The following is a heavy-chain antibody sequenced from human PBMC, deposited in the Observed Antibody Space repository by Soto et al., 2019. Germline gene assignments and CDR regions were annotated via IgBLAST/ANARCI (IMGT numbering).Heavy chain of an antibody. CDR1: GASSSNYY. D-gene: IGHD2-8*02. V-gene: IGHV4-34*01. Sequence: PSETLSLTCAFYGASSSNYYWSWIRQSPGKGLGWIGEINHSGSTNYNPSPKSRVTISVDTSKNQFSLKLTSVTAADTAVYYCARDKITGLFDYWGQGTLVTVSS. CDR2: INHSGST. CDR3: ARDKITGLFDY. J-gene: IGHJ4*02.